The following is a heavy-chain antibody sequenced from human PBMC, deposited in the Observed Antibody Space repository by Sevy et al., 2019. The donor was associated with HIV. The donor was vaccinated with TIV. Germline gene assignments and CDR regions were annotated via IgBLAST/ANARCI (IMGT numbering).Heavy chain of an antibody. D-gene: IGHD6-13*01. CDR3: VGIVTAGRDY. J-gene: IGHJ4*02. CDR1: GFILRSYV. V-gene: IGHV3-23*01. Sequence: GGSLRLSCAASGFILRSYVMSWVRQAPGKGLEWVSTISGSGGSTYYADSVKGRFTISRDNSNNALFLEMNSLRADDTAVYYSVGIVTAGRDYWGQGTLVTVSS. CDR2: ISGSGGST.